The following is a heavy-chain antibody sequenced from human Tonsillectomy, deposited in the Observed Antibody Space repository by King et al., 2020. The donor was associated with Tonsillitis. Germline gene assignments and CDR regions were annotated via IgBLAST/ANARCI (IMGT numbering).Heavy chain of an antibody. J-gene: IGHJ2*01. CDR2: IAYDASYE. D-gene: IGHD2-15*01. V-gene: IGHV3-30*18. Sequence: VQLVESGGGVVQPGRSLRLSCAASGFTFSNYGMHWARQAPGKGLEWVALIAYDASYENYADSVKGRFAISRDNSKNTLYLEMNSLRVEDTAVYYCAKDDIGLSDWYFDLWGRGTLVTVSS. CDR1: GFTFSNYG. CDR3: AKDDIGLSDWYFDL.